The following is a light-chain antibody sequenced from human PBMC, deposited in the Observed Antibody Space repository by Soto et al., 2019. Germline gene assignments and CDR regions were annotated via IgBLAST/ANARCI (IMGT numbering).Light chain of an antibody. CDR1: QNLDTLY. CDR3: RQYGGTPRT. J-gene: IGKJ1*01. CDR2: SAS. Sequence: SVLTQSPGTLSLSPGGRGTLSCRASQNLDTLYLAWFQQKSGQAPRLLIYSASRRATGIPDRFTGSGSGSDLPLSLNREEPEDLAEYFCRQYGGTPRTFGQGPKVDI. V-gene: IGKV3-20*01.